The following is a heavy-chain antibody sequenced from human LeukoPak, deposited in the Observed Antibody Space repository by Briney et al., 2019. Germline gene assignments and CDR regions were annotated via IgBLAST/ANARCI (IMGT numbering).Heavy chain of an antibody. V-gene: IGHV3-23*01. Sequence: GGSLRLSCAASGFTFSNYAMSWVRQAPGKGLEWVSAVSSDGRSTYSTDSLKGRFTISRDNSKNTVFLQMHNVTAEDTAVYYCAKPFGFLEWLYGGYYDSWGQGAHVTVSS. J-gene: IGHJ4*02. CDR1: GFTFSNYA. CDR3: AKPFGFLEWLYGGYYDS. CDR2: VSSDGRST. D-gene: IGHD3-3*01.